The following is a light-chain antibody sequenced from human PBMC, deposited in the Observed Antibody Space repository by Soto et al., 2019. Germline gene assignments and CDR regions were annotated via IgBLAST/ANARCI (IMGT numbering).Light chain of an antibody. CDR1: SSDIGAYNS. Sequence: QSALTQPASVSGSPGQSITISCTGTSSDIGAYNSVSWYQHHPGKAPKLIVFQVSFRPSAVSDRFSGSKSDNTASLTISGLQTEDEDDYCCLSYTASSTFVFGTGTKVTVL. CDR3: LSYTASSTFV. J-gene: IGLJ1*01. CDR2: QVS. V-gene: IGLV2-14*01.